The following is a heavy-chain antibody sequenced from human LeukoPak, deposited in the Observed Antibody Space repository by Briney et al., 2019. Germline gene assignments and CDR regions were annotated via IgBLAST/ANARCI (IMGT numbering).Heavy chain of an antibody. CDR2: ISAYNGNT. V-gene: IGHV1-18*01. Sequence: ASVKVSCKASGYTFTSYGISWVRQAPGQGLEWMGWISAYNGNTNYAQKLQGRVTMPTDTSTSTAYMELRSLRSDDTAVYYCAILLDGLGNNDAFDIWGQGTMVTVSS. D-gene: IGHD3-9*01. CDR1: GYTFTSYG. J-gene: IGHJ3*02. CDR3: AILLDGLGNNDAFDI.